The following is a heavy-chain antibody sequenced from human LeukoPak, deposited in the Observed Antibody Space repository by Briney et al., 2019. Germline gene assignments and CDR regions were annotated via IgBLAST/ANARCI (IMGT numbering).Heavy chain of an antibody. CDR2: LSGSGGST. D-gene: IGHD3-3*01. CDR1: GFTFSSYA. J-gene: IGHJ6*02. V-gene: IGHV3-23*01. CDR3: AQGSGYDFWSGLGGMDV. Sequence: GGSLRLSCAASGFTFSSYAMSWVRQAPGKGLEWVSALSGSGGSTYYADSVKGRFTISRDNSKNTLYLQMNSLRAEDTAVYYCAQGSGYDFWSGLGGMDVWGQGTTVTVSS.